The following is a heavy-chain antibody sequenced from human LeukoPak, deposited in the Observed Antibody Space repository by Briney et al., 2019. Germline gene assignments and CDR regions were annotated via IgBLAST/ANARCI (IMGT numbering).Heavy chain of an antibody. Sequence: PSQTLSLTCTVSGGSISSGGYSWSWIRQHPGKGLEWIGYIYYSGSTYYNPSLKSRVTISVDTSKNQFSLKLSSVTAADTAVYYCARDEGYCSGGSCAAGSWFDPWGQGTLVTVSS. CDR2: IYYSGST. D-gene: IGHD2-15*01. CDR3: ARDEGYCSGGSCAAGSWFDP. J-gene: IGHJ5*02. V-gene: IGHV4-31*03. CDR1: GGSISSGGYS.